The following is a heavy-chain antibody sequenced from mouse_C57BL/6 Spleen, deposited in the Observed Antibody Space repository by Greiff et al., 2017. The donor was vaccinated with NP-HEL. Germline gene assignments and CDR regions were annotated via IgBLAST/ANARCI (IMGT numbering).Heavy chain of an antibody. V-gene: IGHV5-9-1*02. CDR2: ISSGGDNI. Sequence: DVMLVESGEGLVKPGGSLKLSCAASGFTFSSYAMSWVRQTPEKRLEWVAYISSGGDNIYYADPVKGRFTISRDNARNTLYLQMSSLKSEDTAMYYCTRAPYFYGNLFDYWGQGTTLTVSS. J-gene: IGHJ2*01. CDR1: GFTFSSYA. D-gene: IGHD1-1*01. CDR3: TRAPYFYGNLFDY.